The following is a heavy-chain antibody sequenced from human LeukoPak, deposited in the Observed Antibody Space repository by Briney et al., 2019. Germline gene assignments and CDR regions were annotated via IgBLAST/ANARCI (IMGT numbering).Heavy chain of an antibody. Sequence: GGSLRLSCAASGFPFSSYAMSWVRRAPGQGLEWVSTISGSGGGTYYADSVKGRFTISRDDSKNTLYLQMNSLRAEDTAVYYCAKDLGRYRNNYFDYWGQGTLVTVSS. CDR2: ISGSGGGT. CDR1: GFPFSSYA. D-gene: IGHD1-26*01. J-gene: IGHJ4*02. CDR3: AKDLGRYRNNYFDY. V-gene: IGHV3-23*01.